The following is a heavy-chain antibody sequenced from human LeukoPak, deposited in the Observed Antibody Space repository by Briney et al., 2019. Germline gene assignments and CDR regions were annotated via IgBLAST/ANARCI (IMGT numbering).Heavy chain of an antibody. CDR2: IYYSGSA. CDR3: AKGHHSSSWYTPFDY. J-gene: IGHJ4*02. Sequence: SETLSLTCTVSGGTISSYYWSWIRQPPGKGLEWIGYIYYSGSANYNPSLKSRVTISVDTSKNQFSLKLSSVTAADTAVYYCAKGHHSSSWYTPFDYWGQGTLVTVSS. D-gene: IGHD6-13*01. CDR1: GGTISSYY. V-gene: IGHV4-59*01.